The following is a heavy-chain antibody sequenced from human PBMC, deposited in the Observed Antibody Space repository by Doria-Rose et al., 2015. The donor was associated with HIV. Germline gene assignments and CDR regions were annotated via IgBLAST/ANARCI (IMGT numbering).Heavy chain of an antibody. J-gene: IGHJ5*02. V-gene: IGHV1-46*01. CDR2: VNLSGESA. D-gene: IGHD2-21*01. Sequence: QVQLVQSGAEVKKPGASVKVSCKASGYTFTNYYMHWVRQAPGQGLEWMGIVNLSGESATYAQEFQGRITMTRDTSTSTVYVELRSLRSDDTAVYYCARAPGYSRQFDLWGQGTLVTVSS. CDR3: ARAPGYSRQFDL. CDR1: GYTFTNYY.